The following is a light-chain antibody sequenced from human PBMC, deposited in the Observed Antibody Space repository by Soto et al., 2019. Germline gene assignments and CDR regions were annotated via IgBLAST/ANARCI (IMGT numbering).Light chain of an antibody. V-gene: IGKV3-15*01. J-gene: IGKJ1*01. CDR3: QHYNSFSLT. Sequence: EIVMTQAPASLSVSPGESVTLSCRASQGVATTLAWYRQQPGQAPRLLIYNAYIRASGVPARFSGSGSGIEFTLTINNLQTDDFATYYCQHYNSFSLTFGPGTKVDIK. CDR1: QGVATT. CDR2: NAY.